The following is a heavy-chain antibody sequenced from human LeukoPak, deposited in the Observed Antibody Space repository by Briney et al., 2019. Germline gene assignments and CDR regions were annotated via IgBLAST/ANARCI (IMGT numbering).Heavy chain of an antibody. CDR1: GGTFSSYA. D-gene: IGHD6-19*01. V-gene: IGHV1-69*05. CDR3: ARVTYDRGWYYFDY. J-gene: IGHJ4*02. Sequence: GASVKVPXKASGGTFSSYAISWVRQAPGQGLEWMGGIIPIFGTANYAQKFQGRVTITTDESTSTAYMELSSLRSEDTAVYYCARVTYDRGWYYFDYWGQGTLVTVSS. CDR2: IIPIFGTA.